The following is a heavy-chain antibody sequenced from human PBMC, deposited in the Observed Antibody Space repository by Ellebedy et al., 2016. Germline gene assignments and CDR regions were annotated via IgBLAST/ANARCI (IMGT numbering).Heavy chain of an antibody. D-gene: IGHD2-2*01. J-gene: IGHJ4*02. CDR3: ARELPYCSNSSYYAGDY. CDR2: ISSSSSYI. Sequence: GGSLRLSCAASGFTLRICSMNWVRQFPGKGLEWVSSISSSSSYISYADSVKGRFTISRDNAKNSLYLQMNSLRAEDTAVYYCARELPYCSNSSYYAGDYWGQGTLVTVSS. V-gene: IGHV3-21*01. CDR1: GFTLRICS.